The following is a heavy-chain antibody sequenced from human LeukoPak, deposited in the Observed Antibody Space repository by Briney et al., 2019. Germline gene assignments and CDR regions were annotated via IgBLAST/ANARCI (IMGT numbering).Heavy chain of an antibody. CDR3: ARGAISIRLIGYCSSTSCYYNWFDP. J-gene: IGHJ5*02. CDR1: GGIFSSYA. D-gene: IGHD2-2*01. V-gene: IGHV1-69*05. Sequence: SVKVSCKASGGIFSSYAISWVRQAPGQGLEWMGGIIPIFGTANYAQKFQGRVTITTDESTSTAYMELSSLRSEDTAVYYCARGAISIRLIGYCSSTSCYYNWFDPWGQGTLVTVSS. CDR2: IIPIFGTA.